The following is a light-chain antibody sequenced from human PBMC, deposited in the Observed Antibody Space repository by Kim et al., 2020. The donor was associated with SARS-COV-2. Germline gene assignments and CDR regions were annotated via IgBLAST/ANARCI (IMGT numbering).Light chain of an antibody. Sequence: DIQMTQSPSSLSVSVGDRVTITCRASQDISNYLAWFQLKPAKAPKLLIYASSALQPGVLTQFRGSGSGTDFTITVTSLRPKDVATYYCQKCDSDPWTFCQGSK. CDR1: QDISNY. CDR2: ASS. CDR3: QKCDSDPWT. J-gene: IGKJ1*01. V-gene: IGKV1-27*01.